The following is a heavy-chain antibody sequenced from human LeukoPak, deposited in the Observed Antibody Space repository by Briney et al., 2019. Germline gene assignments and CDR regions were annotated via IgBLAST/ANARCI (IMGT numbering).Heavy chain of an antibody. D-gene: IGHD6-13*01. CDR1: GGSISSGGYY. V-gene: IGHV4-30-2*01. J-gene: IGHJ4*02. CDR3: ARDEQQLVP. CDR2: IYHSGST. Sequence: SETLSLTCTVSGGSISSGGYYWSWIRQPPGKGLEWIGYIYHSGSTYYNPSLKSRVTISVDRSKNQFSLKLSSVTAADTAVYYCARDEQQLVPWGQGTLVTVSS.